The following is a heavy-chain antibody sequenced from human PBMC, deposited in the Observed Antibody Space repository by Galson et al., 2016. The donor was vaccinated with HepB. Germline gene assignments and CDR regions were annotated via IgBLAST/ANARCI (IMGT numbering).Heavy chain of an antibody. D-gene: IGHD6-13*01. J-gene: IGHJ6*03. CDR1: GFTFSNYA. CDR3: ARDIRWYGDYMGV. CDR2: ISFDGSNK. Sequence: SLRLSCAASGFTFSNYAIHWVRQAPGRGLEWVAVISFDGSNKYYADSVKGRFTISRDNSKNTLYLQMNNLRAEDTAVYYCARDIRWYGDYMGVWGKGTTVTVSS. V-gene: IGHV3-30-3*01.